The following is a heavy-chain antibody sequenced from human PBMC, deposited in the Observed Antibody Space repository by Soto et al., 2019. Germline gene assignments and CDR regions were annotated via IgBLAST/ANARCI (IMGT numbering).Heavy chain of an antibody. D-gene: IGHD3-10*01. Sequence: VGSLRLSCAASGSTFSSYAMHWVRQAPGKGLEWVSSISSSRSNKYYADSVKGRFTISRDNAKNSLYLQMNSLRAEDTAVYYCASEWDSSGSGSYYPLEFDYWGQGTLVTVSS. J-gene: IGHJ4*02. CDR1: GSTFSSYA. V-gene: IGHV3-21*01. CDR3: ASEWDSSGSGSYYPLEFDY. CDR2: ISSSRSNK.